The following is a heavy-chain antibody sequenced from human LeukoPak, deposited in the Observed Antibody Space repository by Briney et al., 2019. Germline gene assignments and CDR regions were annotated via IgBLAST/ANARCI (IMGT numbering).Heavy chain of an antibody. CDR2: IKEDGSQK. Sequence: GSLLLSCAASGFPFSSYWMTWVRQAPGKGLEWVANIKEDGSQKYYVDSVKGRFTISRDNAKNSLNLQMNSLRAEDTTVYYCARGGRYLLDAFAFWGQGTMVAVSS. D-gene: IGHD1-26*01. J-gene: IGHJ3*01. CDR1: GFPFSSYW. V-gene: IGHV3-7*01. CDR3: ARGGRYLLDAFAF.